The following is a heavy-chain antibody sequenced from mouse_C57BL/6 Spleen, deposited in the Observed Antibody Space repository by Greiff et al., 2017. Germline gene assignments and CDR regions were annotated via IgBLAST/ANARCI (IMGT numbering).Heavy chain of an antibody. Sequence: EVQLQESGPELARPGASVKMSCKTSGYTFTSYWMHWVKQRPGKGLEWIGGIYPGNGDTSYNQKFKGKAKLTADKSASTAYMQLSSLTNEDSAVYYCTRIYYGNRDYALDDWGQGTSVTVSS. CDR3: TRIYYGNRDYALDD. D-gene: IGHD2-1*01. V-gene: IGHV1-5*01. CDR2: IYPGNGDT. J-gene: IGHJ4*01. CDR1: GYTFTSYW.